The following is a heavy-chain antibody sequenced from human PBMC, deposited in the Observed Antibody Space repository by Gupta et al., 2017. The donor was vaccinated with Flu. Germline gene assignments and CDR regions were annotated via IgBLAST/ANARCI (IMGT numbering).Heavy chain of an antibody. D-gene: IGHD2-15*01. CDR2: MNPNSGNT. J-gene: IGHJ4*02. CDR3: ARGLGYCSGGSCGAIDY. V-gene: IGHV1-8*01. Sequence: GQGLEWMGWMNPNSGNTGYAQKFQGRVTMTRNTSISTAYMELSSLRSEDTAVYYCARGLGYCSGGSCGAIDYWGQGTLVTVSS.